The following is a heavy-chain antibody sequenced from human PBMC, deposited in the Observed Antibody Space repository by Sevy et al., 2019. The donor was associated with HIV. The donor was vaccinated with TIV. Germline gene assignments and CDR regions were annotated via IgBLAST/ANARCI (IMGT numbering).Heavy chain of an antibody. D-gene: IGHD3-9*01. Sequence: GGSLRLSCAASGFTFSSYGMHWVRQAPGKGLEWVAFIWYDGSDKYYADSVKGRFAISRDNSKNTLYLQMNTPRIEDTAVYYCASDILTGSDYWGQGTLVTVSS. J-gene: IGHJ4*02. CDR3: ASDILTGSDY. V-gene: IGHV3-30*02. CDR2: IWYDGSDK. CDR1: GFTFSSYG.